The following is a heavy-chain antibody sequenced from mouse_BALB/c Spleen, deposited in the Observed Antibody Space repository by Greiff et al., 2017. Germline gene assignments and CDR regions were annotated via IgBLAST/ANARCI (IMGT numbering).Heavy chain of an antibody. CDR1: GYTFTSYW. Sequence: QVQLQQPGAELVKPGASVKLSCKASGYTFTSYWMHWVKQRPGQGLEWIGEIDPSDSYTNYNQKFKGKATLTVDKSSSTAYMQLSSLTSEDSAVYYCARSGESGQLGLRGGQGTLVTVSA. V-gene: IGHV1-69*02. CDR3: ARSGESGQLGLR. CDR2: IDPSDSYT. J-gene: IGHJ3*01. D-gene: IGHD3-3*01.